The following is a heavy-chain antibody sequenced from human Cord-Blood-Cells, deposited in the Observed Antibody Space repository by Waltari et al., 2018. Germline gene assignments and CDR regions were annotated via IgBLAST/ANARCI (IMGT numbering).Heavy chain of an antibody. V-gene: IGHV4-39*01. Sequence: QLQLQESGPGLVKPSETLSLTCTVSGGSISSSSYYWGWIRQPPGKGLEWIGSIYYSGSTYYHPSLKIRVTISVDTSKNHFSLKLSSVTAADTAVYYCARHDYDFWSGYYPHYYYYGMDVWGQGTTVTVSS. CDR2: IYYSGST. J-gene: IGHJ6*02. CDR1: GGSISSSSYY. D-gene: IGHD3-3*01. CDR3: ARHDYDFWSGYYPHYYYYGMDV.